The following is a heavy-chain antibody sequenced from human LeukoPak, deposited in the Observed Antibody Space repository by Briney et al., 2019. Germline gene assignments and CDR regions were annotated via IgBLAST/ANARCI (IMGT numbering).Heavy chain of an antibody. CDR2: IYSGGST. D-gene: IGHD2-21*01. Sequence: GGSLRLSCAASGFTFSSNYMSWVRQAPGKGLEWVSVIYSGGSTYYADSVKGRFTISRDNSKNTLYLQMNSLRAEDTAVYYCARLPRGGDYFDYWGQGTLVTVSS. J-gene: IGHJ4*02. CDR3: ARLPRGGDYFDY. CDR1: GFTFSSNY. V-gene: IGHV3-53*01.